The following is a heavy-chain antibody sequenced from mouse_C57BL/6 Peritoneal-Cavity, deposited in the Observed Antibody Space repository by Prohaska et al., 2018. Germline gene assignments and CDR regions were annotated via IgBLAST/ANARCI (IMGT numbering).Heavy chain of an antibody. V-gene: IGHV6-3*01. CDR3: TGRITTVVARDY. CDR1: GFTFSNYW. D-gene: IGHD1-1*01. J-gene: IGHJ2*01. CDR2: IRLKSDNYAT. Sequence: EVKLEESGGGLVQPGGSMKLSCVASGFTFSNYWMNWVRQSPEKGLEWVAQIRLKSDNYATYYAESVKGRFTSSRDDSKSIVYLQMNDLRAEDTGIYYCTGRITTVVARDYWGQGTTLTVSS.